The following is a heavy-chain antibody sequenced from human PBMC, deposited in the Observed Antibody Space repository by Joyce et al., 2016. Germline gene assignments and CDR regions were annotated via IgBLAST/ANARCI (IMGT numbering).Heavy chain of an antibody. CDR3: ARHVGDY. J-gene: IGHJ4*02. CDR1: GYSFSNFW. CDR2: IYPLDPVI. Sequence: EVQLVQSGAEVKKPGESLKISCKGSGYSFSNFWIGWVRQMPGKGLEWMGIIYPLDPVIRYSPSFEGQVTISADESISTAYLQWSSLRASDSAMYYCARHVGDYWGQGTLVAVSS. D-gene: IGHD1-26*01. V-gene: IGHV5-51*01.